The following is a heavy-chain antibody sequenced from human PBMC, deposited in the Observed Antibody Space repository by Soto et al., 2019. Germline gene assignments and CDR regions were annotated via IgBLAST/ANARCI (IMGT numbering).Heavy chain of an antibody. Sequence: ASVKVSCKVSGYTLTELAMHWVRQAPGKGLEWMGGFDPEDGETIYAQKFQGRVTMTEVTSTDTAYMEISSLRSEDTAVYYCATDQDTIFGVVRRAFDIWGQGTMVTVSS. J-gene: IGHJ3*02. CDR3: ATDQDTIFGVVRRAFDI. CDR1: GYTLTELA. CDR2: FDPEDGET. D-gene: IGHD3-3*01. V-gene: IGHV1-24*01.